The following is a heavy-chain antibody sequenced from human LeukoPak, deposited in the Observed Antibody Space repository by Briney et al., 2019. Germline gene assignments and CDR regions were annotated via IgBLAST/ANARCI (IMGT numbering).Heavy chain of an antibody. Sequence: SETQSLTCAVYGGSFSGYYWSWIRQPPGKGLEWIGEINHSGSTNYNPSLKSRVTISVDTSKNQFSLKLSSVTAADTAVYYCATSYYDFWSGYYKGYMDVWGKGTTVTVSS. CDR3: ATSYYDFWSGYYKGYMDV. D-gene: IGHD3-3*01. J-gene: IGHJ6*03. CDR2: INHSGST. V-gene: IGHV4-34*01. CDR1: GGSFSGYY.